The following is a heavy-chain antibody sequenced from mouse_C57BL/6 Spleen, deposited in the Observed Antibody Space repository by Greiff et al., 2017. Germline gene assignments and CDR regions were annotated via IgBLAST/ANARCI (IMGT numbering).Heavy chain of an antibody. D-gene: IGHD1-1*01. J-gene: IGHJ4*01. CDR2: INPNYGTT. CDR3: ARELGITTVVAYYAMDY. CDR1: GYSFTDYN. Sequence: VQLQQSGPELVKPGASVKISCKASGYSFTDYNMNWVKQSNGKSLEWIGVINPNYGTTSYNQKFKGKATLTVDQSSSTAYMQLNSLTSEDSAVYYCARELGITTVVAYYAMDYWGQGTSVTVSS. V-gene: IGHV1-39*01.